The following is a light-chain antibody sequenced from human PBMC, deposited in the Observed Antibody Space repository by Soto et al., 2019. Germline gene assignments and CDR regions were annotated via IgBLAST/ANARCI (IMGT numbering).Light chain of an antibody. J-gene: IGKJ4*01. V-gene: IGKV3-11*01. Sequence: EIVLTQTPATLSLSPEERATLSCRASQSVSSYLAWYQQKPGQAPRLLIYDASNRATGIPARFSGSGSGTDFTLTISSLEPEDFAVHYCQHRSNWPLTFGGGTKVDIK. CDR2: DAS. CDR1: QSVSSY. CDR3: QHRSNWPLT.